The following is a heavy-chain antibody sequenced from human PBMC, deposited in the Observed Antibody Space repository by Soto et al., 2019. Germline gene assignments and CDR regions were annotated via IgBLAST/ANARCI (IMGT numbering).Heavy chain of an antibody. V-gene: IGHV4-59*01. J-gene: IGHJ6*02. Sequence: LSLTCSVSGGSINSYYWIWIRQSPGKGLEWIGYIFYSGSTKYNPSLKSRVTISVDTSKTQFSLNLTAVTAADTAVYYCARDKGRYDSGMDVWGQGTTVTVSS. D-gene: IGHD3-9*01. CDR1: GGSINSYY. CDR2: IFYSGST. CDR3: ARDKGRYDSGMDV.